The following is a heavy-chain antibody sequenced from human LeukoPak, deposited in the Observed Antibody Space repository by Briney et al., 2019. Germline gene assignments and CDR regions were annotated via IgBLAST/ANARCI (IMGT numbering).Heavy chain of an antibody. CDR2: IYSGGST. CDR1: GFTVSSNY. V-gene: IGHV3-66*01. CDR3: ASGYSSVPSYYRMDV. J-gene: IGHJ6*02. D-gene: IGHD5-18*01. Sequence: GGSLRLSCAASGFTVSSNYMSWVRRAPGKGLECVSVIYSGGSTYYADSVKGRFTISRDNSKNILYLQMNSLRAEDTAVYYCASGYSSVPSYYRMDVWGQGTTVTVSS.